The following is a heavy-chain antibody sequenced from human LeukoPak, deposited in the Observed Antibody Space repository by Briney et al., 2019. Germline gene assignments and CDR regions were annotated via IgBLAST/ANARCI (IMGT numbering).Heavy chain of an antibody. CDR2: IFYSGRT. D-gene: IGHD4-17*01. V-gene: IGHV4-59*01. CDR3: ARGDYGDRYYFDF. J-gene: IGHJ4*02. Sequence: SETLSLTCTVSGGSISSDHWNWIRQPPGKGLEWLGCIFYSGRTYYNPSLKSRVNISVDLSKGQFSLRLTSVTAADTAVYYCARGDYGDRYYFDFWGQGTLVSVSS. CDR1: GGSISSDH.